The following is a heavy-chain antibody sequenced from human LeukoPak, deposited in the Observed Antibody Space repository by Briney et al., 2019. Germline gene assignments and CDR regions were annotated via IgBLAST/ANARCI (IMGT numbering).Heavy chain of an antibody. CDR2: ISGSGGST. D-gene: IGHD5-18*01. J-gene: IGHJ4*02. CDR3: AKISLGYSYGYSSFDY. CDR1: GFTFSSYA. V-gene: IGHV3-23*01. Sequence: GGSLRLSCAASGFTFSSYAMSWVRQAPGKGLEWVSAISGSGGSTYYADSVKGRFTLSRDHSKNTLYLQMNSLRAEDTAVYYCAKISLGYSYGYSSFDYWGQGTLVTVSS.